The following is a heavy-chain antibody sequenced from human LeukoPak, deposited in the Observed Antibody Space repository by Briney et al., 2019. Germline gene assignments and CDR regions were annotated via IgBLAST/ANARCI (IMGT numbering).Heavy chain of an antibody. CDR1: GGSISIYY. J-gene: IGHJ4*02. D-gene: IGHD2-21*02. Sequence: SETLSLTCTVSGGSISIYYWSWIRQPPGKGLEWIGYIYYTGSTNYNPSLKSRVSISVDTSKNQVSLKLSSVTAADTAVYFCARRNDYYFDYWGQGTLVTVSS. CDR3: ARRNDYYFDY. V-gene: IGHV4-59*08. CDR2: IYYTGST.